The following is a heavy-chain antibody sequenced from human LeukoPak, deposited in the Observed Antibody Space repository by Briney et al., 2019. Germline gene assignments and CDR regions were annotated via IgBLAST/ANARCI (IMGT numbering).Heavy chain of an antibody. Sequence: ASVKVSCKASGYSFTGYYMHWVRQAPGQGLEWMGWINPNSGGTDYEQKFQGRVTMTRDTSISTAYMELSRLKSDDTAVYYCARGSFSADAPLVLDYFHHWGQGTLVTVSS. CDR1: GYSFTGYY. V-gene: IGHV1-2*02. J-gene: IGHJ1*01. CDR3: ARGSFSADAPLVLDYFHH. CDR2: INPNSGGT. D-gene: IGHD5-18*01.